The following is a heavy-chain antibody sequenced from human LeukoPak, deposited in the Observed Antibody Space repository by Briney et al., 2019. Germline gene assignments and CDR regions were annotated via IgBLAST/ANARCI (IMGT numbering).Heavy chain of an antibody. CDR1: GGSISSYY. J-gene: IGHJ5*02. CDR2: IYYSGST. Sequence: SETLSLTCTVSGGSISSYYWSWIRQPPGTGLEWIGYIYYSGSTNYNPSLKSRVTISVDTSKHQFSLKLRSLTAADTAVYYCARHVGYGNNWFDPWGQGTLVTVSS. CDR3: ARHVGYGNNWFDP. V-gene: IGHV4-59*08. D-gene: IGHD5-18*01.